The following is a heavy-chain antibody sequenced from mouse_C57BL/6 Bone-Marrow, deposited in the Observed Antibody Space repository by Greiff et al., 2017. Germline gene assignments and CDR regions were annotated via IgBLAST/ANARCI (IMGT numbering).Heavy chain of an antibody. V-gene: IGHV5-9*01. CDR1: GFTFSSYT. J-gene: IGHJ1*03. CDR2: ISGGGGNT. Sequence: EVKLMESGGGLVKPGGSLKLSCAASGFTFSSYTMSWVRQTPEKRLQWVAAISGGGGNTYYPDSVKGRFTISRDNDKNILYLQMGSLRSEDTALXYCSRQVTTVLDTKYFDVWGTGTTVTVSS. D-gene: IGHD1-1*01. CDR3: SRQVTTVLDTKYFDV.